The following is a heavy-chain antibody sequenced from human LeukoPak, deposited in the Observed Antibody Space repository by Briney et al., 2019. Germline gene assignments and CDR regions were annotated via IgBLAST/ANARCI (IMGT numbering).Heavy chain of an antibody. J-gene: IGHJ4*02. V-gene: IGHV3-72*01. CDR2: IRKKANSYTT. Sequence: GGSLRLSCTASGFTFSDHYMDWVRQAPGKGLEWVGRIRKKANSYTTEYAASVRGRFTISRDDSKNSPYLQMSSLEAEDTAVYYCASSPGYWGLGTLVTVSP. CDR1: GFTFSDHY. CDR3: ASSPGY.